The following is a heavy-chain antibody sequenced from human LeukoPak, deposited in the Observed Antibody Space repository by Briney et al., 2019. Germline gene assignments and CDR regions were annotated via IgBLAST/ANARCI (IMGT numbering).Heavy chain of an antibody. CDR3: ARGNPYDYDSSGYYYLPY. CDR1: GFTFSSYW. CDR2: IKQDGSEK. J-gene: IGHJ4*02. D-gene: IGHD3-22*01. Sequence: GGPLRLSCAAPGFTFSSYWMSWVRQAPGKGLEWVANIKQDGSEKYYVDSVKGRFTISRDNAKNSLYLQMNSLRAEDTAVYYCARGNPYDYDSSGYYYLPYWGQGTLVTVSS. V-gene: IGHV3-7*01.